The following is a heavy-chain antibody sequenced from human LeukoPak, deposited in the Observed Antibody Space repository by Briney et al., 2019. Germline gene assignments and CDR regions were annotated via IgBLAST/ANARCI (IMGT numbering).Heavy chain of an antibody. V-gene: IGHV4-34*01. CDR1: GGSFSGYY. CDR3: ARHRRVQLWLRHMDV. Sequence: PSETLSLTCAVYGGSFSGYYWSWIRQPPGKGLEWIGEINHSGSTNYNPSLKSRVTISVDTSKNQFSLRLSSVTAADTAVYYCARHRRVQLWLRHMDVWGKGTTVTISS. D-gene: IGHD5-18*01. J-gene: IGHJ6*03. CDR2: INHSGST.